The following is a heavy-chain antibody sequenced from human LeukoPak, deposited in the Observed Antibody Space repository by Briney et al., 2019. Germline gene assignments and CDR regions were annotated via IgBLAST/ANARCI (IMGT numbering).Heavy chain of an antibody. CDR1: GGSISSGDYY. V-gene: IGHV4-30-4*01. CDR3: ARGDRKGYYTEKYFDY. Sequence: SQTLSLTCTVSGGSISSGDYYWSWIRQPPGKGLEWIGYTYYSGSTYYNPSLKSRVTISVDTSKNQFSLKLSSVTAADTAVYYCARGDRKGYYTEKYFDYWGQGTLVTVSS. J-gene: IGHJ4*02. CDR2: TYYSGST. D-gene: IGHD1-26*01.